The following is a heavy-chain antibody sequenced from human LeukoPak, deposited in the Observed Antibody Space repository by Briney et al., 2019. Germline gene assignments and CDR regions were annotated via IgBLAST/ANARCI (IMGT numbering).Heavy chain of an antibody. Sequence: SETLSLSCTVSGGSISGYYWSWIRQAPGKGLERIGYIYDSGSSNQNPSLQSRVTISVDTSKNQFVLKVRSVTAADTAVYYCVRGGAIPAAGFFDHWGQGTLVTVSS. J-gene: IGHJ4*02. CDR2: IYDSGSS. V-gene: IGHV4-59*12. D-gene: IGHD6-13*01. CDR3: VRGGAIPAAGFFDH. CDR1: GGSISGYY.